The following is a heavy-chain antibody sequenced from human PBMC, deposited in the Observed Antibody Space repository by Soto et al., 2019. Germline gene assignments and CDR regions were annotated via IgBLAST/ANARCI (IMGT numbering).Heavy chain of an antibody. D-gene: IGHD2-8*01. Sequence: SLRLACTACGFTFGDYAMSWVRQAPGKGLEWVGFIRSKAYGGTTEYAASVKGRFTISRDDSKSIAYLQMNSLKTEDTAVYYCTAGKLYPSLDFDYWGQGTLVTVSS. CDR1: GFTFGDYA. V-gene: IGHV3-49*04. J-gene: IGHJ4*02. CDR3: TAGKLYPSLDFDY. CDR2: IRSKAYGGTT.